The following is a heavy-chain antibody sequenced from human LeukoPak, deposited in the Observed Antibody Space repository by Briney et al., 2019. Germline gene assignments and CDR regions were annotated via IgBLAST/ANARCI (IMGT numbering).Heavy chain of an antibody. V-gene: IGHV3-23*01. CDR2: ITDGGDST. CDR1: GFTFSYYG. CDR3: VKDARRTSGWYYFDP. J-gene: IGHJ4*02. Sequence: PGGSLRLSCTAAGFTFSYYGMGWGRQAPGEGLEWVSCITDGGDSTYFADSMKGLFTISRNNPKNTLYLQMDSLRADDTAVYYCVKDARRTSGWYYFDPWGQGALVTVSS. D-gene: IGHD6-19*01.